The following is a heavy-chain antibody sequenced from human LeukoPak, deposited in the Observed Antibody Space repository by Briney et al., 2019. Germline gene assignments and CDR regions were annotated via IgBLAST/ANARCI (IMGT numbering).Heavy chain of an antibody. Sequence: PGGSLRLSCTASGFTFGDYAMSWFRQAPGKGLEWVGYIRSKAYGGTTEYAASVKGRFTISRDDSKSIAYLQMNSLKTEDTAVYYCTRDTGGNSGPVDYWGQGTLVTVSS. D-gene: IGHD4-23*01. V-gene: IGHV3-49*03. CDR1: GFTFGDYA. CDR2: IRSKAYGGTT. CDR3: TRDTGGNSGPVDY. J-gene: IGHJ4*02.